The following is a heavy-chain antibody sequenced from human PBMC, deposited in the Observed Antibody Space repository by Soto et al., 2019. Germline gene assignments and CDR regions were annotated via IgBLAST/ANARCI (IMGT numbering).Heavy chain of an antibody. CDR1: GGSFSGYS. D-gene: IGHD2-21*01. CDR3: ARERGDSHWIDP. J-gene: IGHJ5*02. CDR2: VENSGST. V-gene: IGHV4-59*12. Sequence: PSETLSLTCAVYGGSFSGYSWSWIRQTPGKGLEWIGNVENSGSTKYNPSLKSRVTISVDTSKNQFPLKLSSVTGADTAVYYFARERGDSHWIDPWGQGTLVTVSS.